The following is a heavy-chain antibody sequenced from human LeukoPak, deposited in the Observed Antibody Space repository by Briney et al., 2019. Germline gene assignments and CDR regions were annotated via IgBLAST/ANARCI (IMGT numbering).Heavy chain of an antibody. J-gene: IGHJ4*02. D-gene: IGHD4-17*01. CDR1: GFTFSSYA. CDR2: VSYDGTNE. V-gene: IGHV3-30-3*01. CDR3: ARAGRADGDYHYFDY. Sequence: GGSLRLSCAASGFTFSSYAMHWVRQAPGKGLEWVAAVSYDGTNEYYAESVRGRLTISRDNSKNTLYLQMNSLRDVDTAIYFCARAGRADGDYHYFDYWGQGTLVTVSS.